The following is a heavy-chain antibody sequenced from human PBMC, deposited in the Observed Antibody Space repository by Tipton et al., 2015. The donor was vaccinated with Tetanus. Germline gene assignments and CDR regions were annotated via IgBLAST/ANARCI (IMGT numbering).Heavy chain of an antibody. CDR3: ARRRTNTNLFFWYES. Sequence: QLVQSGAEVKKPGESLKISCKASGYSFPNYYIAWVRHMPGKGLEWMGTIHPGDSIAEYSPSFQGQVTISADKSINTAYLQWSSLKASDTAIYYCARRRTNTNLFFWYESWGQGTLVAVSS. J-gene: IGHJ5*01. D-gene: IGHD1/OR15-1a*01. CDR2: IHPGDSIA. V-gene: IGHV5-51*01. CDR1: GYSFPNYY.